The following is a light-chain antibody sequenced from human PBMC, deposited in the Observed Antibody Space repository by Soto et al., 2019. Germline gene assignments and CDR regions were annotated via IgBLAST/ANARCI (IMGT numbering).Light chain of an antibody. CDR2: SAS. J-gene: IGKJ1*01. CDR1: QSISSY. Sequence: DIQMTQSPSSLSASVGDRVTITCRASQSISSYLNWYQEKPGRAPKVLIYSASSLQSGVPSRFSGSGSGTDFPLTISSLQPEDFATYYCQQSYSAPWTFGQGTNVEIK. CDR3: QQSYSAPWT. V-gene: IGKV1-39*01.